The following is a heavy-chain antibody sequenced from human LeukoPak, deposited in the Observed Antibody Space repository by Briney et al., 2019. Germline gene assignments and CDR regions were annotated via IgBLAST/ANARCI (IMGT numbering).Heavy chain of an antibody. CDR2: IKQDGSEK. CDR1: EFTFSNYA. CDR3: ARIKYSYGIDY. V-gene: IGHV3-7*01. Sequence: GGSLRLSCAASEFTFSNYAMSWVCQAPGKGLEWVANIKQDGSEKYYVDSVKGRFTISRDNAKNSLYLQMNSLRAEDTAVYYCARIKYSYGIDYWGQGTLVTVSS. D-gene: IGHD3-10*01. J-gene: IGHJ4*02.